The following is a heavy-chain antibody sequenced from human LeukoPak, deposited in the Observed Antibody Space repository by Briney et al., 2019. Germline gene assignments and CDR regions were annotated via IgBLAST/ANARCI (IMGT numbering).Heavy chain of an antibody. CDR2: IYPGDSDT. J-gene: IGHJ4*02. V-gene: IGHV5-51*01. CDR3: ARKQAARVDY. D-gene: IGHD6-6*01. Sequence: GESLQISCKGSGYSSTSYWIGWVRQLPGKGLEWMGIIYPGDSDTRYSPSFQGQVTISADKSISTAYLQWSSLKASDTAMYYCARKQAARVDYWGQGTLVTVSS. CDR1: GYSSTSYW.